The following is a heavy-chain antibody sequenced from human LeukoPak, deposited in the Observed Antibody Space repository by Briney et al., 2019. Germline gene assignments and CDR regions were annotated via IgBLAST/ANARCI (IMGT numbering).Heavy chain of an antibody. CDR3: ARLRDYGSGTYYNDY. CDR2: IYYSGSP. Sequence: SETLSLTCSVSGGSMSNYYWTWMQQPPGKGLEWVGYIYYSGSPNYNPSLKSRVTISVDTSKNQFSLKLSSVTAADTAVYYCARLRDYGSGTYYNDYWGQGTLVTVSS. CDR1: GGSMSNYY. V-gene: IGHV4-59*08. D-gene: IGHD3-10*01. J-gene: IGHJ4*02.